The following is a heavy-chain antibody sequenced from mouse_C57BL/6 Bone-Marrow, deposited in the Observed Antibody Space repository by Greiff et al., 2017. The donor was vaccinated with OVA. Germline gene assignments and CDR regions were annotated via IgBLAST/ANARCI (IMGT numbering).Heavy chain of an antibody. CDR2: IYPGDGDT. CDR1: GYAFSSSW. D-gene: IGHD2-2*01. J-gene: IGHJ3*01. Sequence: QVQLQQSGPELVKPGASVKISCKASGYAFSSSWMNWVKQRPGKGLEWIGRIYPGDGDTNYNGKFKGKATLTADKSSSTAYMQLCSLTSEDSAVYFCARDGGYDWFAYWGQGTLVTVSA. CDR3: ARDGGYDWFAY. V-gene: IGHV1-82*01.